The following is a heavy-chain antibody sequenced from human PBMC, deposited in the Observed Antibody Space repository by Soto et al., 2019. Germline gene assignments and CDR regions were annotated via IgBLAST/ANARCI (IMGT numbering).Heavy chain of an antibody. D-gene: IGHD2-8*02. CDR1: GFSFGDYA. V-gene: IGHV3-23*01. CDR3: AKDRPYGGVRGAFDY. CDR2: ISGSGANT. J-gene: IGHJ4*02. Sequence: GGSLRLSCAASGFSFGDYAMTWVRQAPGRGLEWVSSISGSGANTFFADSVKGRFTISRDNSENALYLQMNSLRAEDTAVYYCAKDRPYGGVRGAFDYWGQGIRVTVS.